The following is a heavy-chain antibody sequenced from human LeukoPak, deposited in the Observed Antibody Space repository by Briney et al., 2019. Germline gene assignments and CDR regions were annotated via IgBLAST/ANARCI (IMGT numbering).Heavy chain of an antibody. CDR1: GGSISNKY. J-gene: IGHJ4*02. CDR3: ARGRTTRSVDY. V-gene: IGHV4-59*08. Sequence: SETLSLTCTVSGGSISNKYWSWIRQPPEKGLEWIGYIYYSGSTNYNPSLKSRVTILVDTSKNQFSLKLSSVTAADTAVYYCARGRTTRSVDYWGQGTLVTVSS. CDR2: IYYSGST. D-gene: IGHD1-1*01.